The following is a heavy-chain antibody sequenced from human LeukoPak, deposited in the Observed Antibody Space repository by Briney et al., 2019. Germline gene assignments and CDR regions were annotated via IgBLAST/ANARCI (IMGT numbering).Heavy chain of an antibody. J-gene: IGHJ6*03. CDR3: ARDYYYYMDV. CDR1: GYIFTDFY. Sequence: ASVKVSCKASGYIFTDFYIHWVRQAPGQGLEWMGWMNPNSGNTGYAQKLQGRVTMTRNTSISTAYMELSSLRSEDTAVYYCARDYYYYMDVWGKGTTVTVSS. CDR2: MNPNSGNT. V-gene: IGHV1-8*02.